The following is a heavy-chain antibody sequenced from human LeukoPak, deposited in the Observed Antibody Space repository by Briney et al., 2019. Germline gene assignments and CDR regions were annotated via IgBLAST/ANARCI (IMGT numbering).Heavy chain of an antibody. V-gene: IGHV4-59*12. D-gene: IGHD5-12*01. CDR1: GGSISSYY. CDR2: IYYSGST. J-gene: IGHJ4*02. CDR3: ARARGYDEWPDY. Sequence: SETLSLTCTVSGGSISSYYWSWIRQPPGKGLEWIGYIYYSGSTYYNPSLRSRVTISVDTSKNQFSLKLSSVTAADTAVYYCARARGYDEWPDYWGQGTLVTVSS.